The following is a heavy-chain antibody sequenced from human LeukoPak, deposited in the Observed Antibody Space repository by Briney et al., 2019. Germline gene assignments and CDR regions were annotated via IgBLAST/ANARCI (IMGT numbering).Heavy chain of an antibody. CDR3: ARDSLYRGNYGDYYYMDV. CDR1: GLTFSSSA. D-gene: IGHD1-26*01. J-gene: IGHJ6*03. V-gene: IGHV3-30*04. CDR2: ISFDGSNK. Sequence: PGRCLRPACAPSGLTFSSSAFHCVRQAPGKGLGWVVFISFDGSNKYYADSVKDRFTISRDISKNTLSLQMNSLRTEDTAVYYCARDSLYRGNYGDYYYMDVWGKGTTVTVSS.